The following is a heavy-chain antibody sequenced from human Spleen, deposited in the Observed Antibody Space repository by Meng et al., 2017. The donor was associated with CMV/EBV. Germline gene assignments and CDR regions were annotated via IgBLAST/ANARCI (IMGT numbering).Heavy chain of an antibody. D-gene: IGHD3-3*01. CDR2: IYNSGST. J-gene: IGHJ3*02. CDR1: DGSISNYF. V-gene: IGHV4-59*01. CDR3: ARGQIPIFGVGGAFDI. Sequence: GSLRLSCSVSDGSISNYFCSWIRQPPGKGLEWLGYIYNSGSTNYNPSLKSRVTISEDTSKNQFSLKLSSVTAADTAVYYCARGQIPIFGVGGAFDIWGQGTMVTVSS.